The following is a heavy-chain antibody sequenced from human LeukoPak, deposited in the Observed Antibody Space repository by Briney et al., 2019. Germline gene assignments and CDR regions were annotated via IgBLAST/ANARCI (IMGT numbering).Heavy chain of an antibody. V-gene: IGHV4-61*01. CDR3: ARMPDILTGLDS. Sequence: ASETLSLTCTVSGGSISSSTYYWNWIRQPPGKGLEWIAYIYYSGSTNYNPSLKSRVTISLDTSKNQFSLKLSSVTTADTAVYYCARMPDILTGLDSWGQGTLVTVSS. J-gene: IGHJ4*02. CDR1: GGSISSSTYY. D-gene: IGHD3-9*01. CDR2: IYYSGST.